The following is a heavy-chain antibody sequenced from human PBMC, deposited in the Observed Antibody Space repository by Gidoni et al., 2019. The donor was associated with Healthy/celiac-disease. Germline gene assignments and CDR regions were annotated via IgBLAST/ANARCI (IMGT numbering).Heavy chain of an antibody. D-gene: IGHD3-22*01. Sequence: QLQLQESGPGLVKPSETLSLTCTFSGGSISSSSYYWGWIRQPPGKGLEWIGSIYYSGSTYYNPSLKSRVTISVDTSKNQFSLKLSSVTAADTAVYYCARGDPSSGYFVLDYWGQGTLVTVSS. J-gene: IGHJ4*02. CDR1: GGSISSSSYY. CDR3: ARGDPSSGYFVLDY. V-gene: IGHV4-39*01. CDR2: IYYSGST.